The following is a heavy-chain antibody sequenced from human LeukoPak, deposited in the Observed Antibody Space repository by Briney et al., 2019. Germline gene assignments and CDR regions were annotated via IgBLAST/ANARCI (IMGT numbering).Heavy chain of an antibody. J-gene: IGHJ5*02. Sequence: PGGSLRLSCAASGFIFSDYYMSWIRQAPGKGLEWISYTSNNGRTIHYADSVKGRFIISRDNTKKSLYLQMNSLRVEDTAVYYCARAAGWLDPWGRGTLVTVPS. CDR2: TSNNGRTI. CDR3: ARAAGWLDP. CDR1: GFIFSDYY. D-gene: IGHD6-13*01. V-gene: IGHV3-11*01.